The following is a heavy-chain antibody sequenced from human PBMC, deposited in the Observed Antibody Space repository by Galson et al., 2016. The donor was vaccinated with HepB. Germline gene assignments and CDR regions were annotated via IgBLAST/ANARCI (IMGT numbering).Heavy chain of an antibody. CDR3: AHSAVWGRQLWSLPEYYFDY. CDR2: IYWDDDK. D-gene: IGHD3-16*01. V-gene: IGHV2-5*02. Sequence: PALVKPTQTLTLTCTLSGFSLRSNGVGAGWIRQPPGKALEWLALIYWDDDKRFSPSLKSRLTITKDTSKNQVVLTMTNVDPVDTATYFCAHSAVWGRQLWSLPEYYFDYWGQGILVAVSS. CDR1: GFSLRSNGVG. J-gene: IGHJ4*02.